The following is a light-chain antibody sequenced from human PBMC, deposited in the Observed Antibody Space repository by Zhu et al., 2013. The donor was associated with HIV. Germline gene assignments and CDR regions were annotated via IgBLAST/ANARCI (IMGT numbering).Light chain of an antibody. J-gene: IGKJ1*01. CDR3: QQYGNSPWT. CDR1: QSVRSGY. CDR2: GAS. V-gene: IGKV3-20*01. Sequence: EIVLTQSPDTLSLSPGERATLSCRASQSVRSGYLAWYQQKPGQAPRVLIYGASGRATGVPDRFSGSGSGTDFTLTISRLEPEDFAVYFCQQYGNSPWTFGQGPRWKS.